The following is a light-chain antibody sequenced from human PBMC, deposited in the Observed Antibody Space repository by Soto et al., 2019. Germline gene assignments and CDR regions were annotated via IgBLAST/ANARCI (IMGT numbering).Light chain of an antibody. Sequence: IVMTQSPATLSVSPLERATLSCRASQSVSSSYLAWYQQKPGRAPRLLIYGASSRATGIPDRFSGSGSGTDFTLTISRLEPEDFAVYYCQQYDSSWTCGQGTKVDIK. CDR2: GAS. V-gene: IGKV3-20*01. CDR1: QSVSSSY. CDR3: QQYDSSWT. J-gene: IGKJ1*01.